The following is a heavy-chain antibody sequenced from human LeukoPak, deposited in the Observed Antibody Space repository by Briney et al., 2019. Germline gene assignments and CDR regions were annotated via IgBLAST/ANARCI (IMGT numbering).Heavy chain of an antibody. CDR1: GFTFSGFW. Sequence: PGGSLRLSCAVSGFTFSGFWMSSSRPAPGKGLEWVASINSDGSEGYYADVVKGRFTISRDNAKNSLYLQINSLRAENTAVYYCARSSYSSSSSVWGQGTMVTVSS. CDR3: ARSSYSSSSSV. J-gene: IGHJ3*01. CDR2: INSDGSEG. V-gene: IGHV3-7*03. D-gene: IGHD6-6*01.